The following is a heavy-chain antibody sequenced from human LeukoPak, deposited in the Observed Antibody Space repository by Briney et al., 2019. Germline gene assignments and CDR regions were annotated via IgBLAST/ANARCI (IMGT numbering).Heavy chain of an antibody. Sequence: AAVKVSFTASGYTFTTYGISWVGQAPGEGLEGMGWNSAYNGNTNYPQKLQGRGTITTDTSTSTAYTEVRNLRADDTPVYFWARALWGRFDFDIWGQGTMVTVSS. CDR3: ARALWGRFDFDI. CDR1: GYTFTTYG. D-gene: IGHD3-16*01. V-gene: IGHV1-18*01. J-gene: IGHJ3*02. CDR2: NSAYNGNT.